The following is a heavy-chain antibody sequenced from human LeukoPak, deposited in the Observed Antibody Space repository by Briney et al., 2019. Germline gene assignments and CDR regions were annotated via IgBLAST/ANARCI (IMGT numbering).Heavy chain of an antibody. Sequence: GGSLRLSCAASGFTVSSSYMSWVRQAPGKGLEWVSVIYSGGSTYYAESVKDRFTISRDSSKNTLYLQMNSLKTEDTAVYYCTTDDLNYYDSSGYYYYFDYWGQGTLVTVSS. CDR2: IYSGGST. V-gene: IGHV3-53*01. D-gene: IGHD3-22*01. J-gene: IGHJ4*02. CDR1: GFTVSSSY. CDR3: TTDDLNYYDSSGYYYYFDY.